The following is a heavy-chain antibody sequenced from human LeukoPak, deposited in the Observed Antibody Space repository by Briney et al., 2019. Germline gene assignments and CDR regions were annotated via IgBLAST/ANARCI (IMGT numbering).Heavy chain of an antibody. CDR2: ISSSSSTI. Sequence: GGSLRLSCAASGFTSSSYSMNWVRQAPGKGLEWVSYISSSSSTIYYADSVKGRFTISRDNAKNSLYLQMNSLRAEDTAVYYCARRTRVLTGYYSGGDWFDPWGQGTLVTVSS. CDR1: GFTSSSYS. J-gene: IGHJ5*02. D-gene: IGHD3-9*01. V-gene: IGHV3-48*04. CDR3: ARRTRVLTGYYSGGDWFDP.